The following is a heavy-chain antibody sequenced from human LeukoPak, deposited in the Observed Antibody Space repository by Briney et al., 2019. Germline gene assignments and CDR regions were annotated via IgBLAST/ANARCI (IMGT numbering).Heavy chain of an antibody. Sequence: ASVKVSCKASGYTFTSYYMHWVRQAPGQGLEWMGIINPSGGSTSYAQKFQGRVTMTRDTSTSTVYMELSSLRSEDTAVYYCARTPRITMIVVVPFDYWGQGTLVTVSS. CDR2: INPSGGST. D-gene: IGHD3-22*01. V-gene: IGHV1-46*01. J-gene: IGHJ4*02. CDR1: GYTFTSYY. CDR3: ARTPRITMIVVVPFDY.